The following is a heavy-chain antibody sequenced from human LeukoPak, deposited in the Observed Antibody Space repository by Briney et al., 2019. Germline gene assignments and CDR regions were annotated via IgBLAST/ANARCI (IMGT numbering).Heavy chain of an antibody. D-gene: IGHD3-10*01. Sequence: GESLKISCKGSGYSFTSYWIGWVRQMPGKGLEWMGIIYPGDSDTRYSPSFQGQVTILADKSISTAYLQWSSLKASDTAMYYCARPPANYYGSGSYYSYWGQGTLVTVSS. CDR2: IYPGDSDT. J-gene: IGHJ4*02. V-gene: IGHV5-51*01. CDR1: GYSFTSYW. CDR3: ARPPANYYGSGSYYSY.